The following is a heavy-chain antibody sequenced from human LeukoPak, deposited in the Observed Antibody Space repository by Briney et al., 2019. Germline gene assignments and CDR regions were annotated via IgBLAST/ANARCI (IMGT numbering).Heavy chain of an antibody. V-gene: IGHV4-4*07. J-gene: IGHJ5*02. CDR1: GGSISSYY. CDR3: AKGAGGFSYYNWFDP. D-gene: IGHD5-18*01. CDR2: IYTSGST. Sequence: SETLSLTCTVSGGSISSYYWSWIRQPAGKGLEWIGRIYTSGSTNYNPSLKSRVTMSVDTSKNQFSLKLASVTAADTAIYYCAKGAGGFSYYNWFDPWGQGTLVTVSS.